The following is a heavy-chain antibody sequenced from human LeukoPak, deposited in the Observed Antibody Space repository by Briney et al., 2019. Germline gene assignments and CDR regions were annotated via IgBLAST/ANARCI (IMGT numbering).Heavy chain of an antibody. V-gene: IGHV1-8*02. CDR3: ARGLFRSWKWFDS. J-gene: IGHJ5*01. CDR1: GYTFTSYA. D-gene: IGHD6-13*01. CDR2: MNPDSGNT. Sequence: ASVKVSCKASGYTFTSYAMNWVRQATGQGLEWMGWMNPDSGNTGYAQKFQGRVTMTRNTSISTAYMELSSLRSEDTAVYYCARGLFRSWKWFDSWGQGTLVTVSS.